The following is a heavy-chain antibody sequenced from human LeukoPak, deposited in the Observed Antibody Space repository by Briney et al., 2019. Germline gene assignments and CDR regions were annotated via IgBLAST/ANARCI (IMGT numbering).Heavy chain of an antibody. Sequence: SETLSLTCAVSDDPITMYYWTWIRQPPGKGLEWIGYVDHTGSTNFNPSLNGRVSISRDTSKNLFSLRLRSVTAADTGVYFCARGRVSSSTWYSTYYYYFYMDVWGKGTTVTVSS. CDR3: ARGRVSSSTWYSTYYYYFYMDV. J-gene: IGHJ6*03. CDR1: DDPITMYY. CDR2: VDHTGST. D-gene: IGHD1-1*01. V-gene: IGHV4-59*01.